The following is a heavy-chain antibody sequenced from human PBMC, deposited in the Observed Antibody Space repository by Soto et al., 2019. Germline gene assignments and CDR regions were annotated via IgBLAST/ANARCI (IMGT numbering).Heavy chain of an antibody. J-gene: IGHJ5*02. CDR2: IYYSGST. Sequence: QLHLRESGPGLVKPSETLSLTCTVSGGSITSSSYYWVWIRQPPGKGLEWIGSIYYSGSTHYNPSLKSRVTISVDTSKNQFSLKLSSVTAADTAVYYCATQEVGGSYVYTFDPWGQGTLVTVSS. CDR1: GGSITSSSYY. D-gene: IGHD1-26*01. V-gene: IGHV4-39*01. CDR3: ATQEVGGSYVYTFDP.